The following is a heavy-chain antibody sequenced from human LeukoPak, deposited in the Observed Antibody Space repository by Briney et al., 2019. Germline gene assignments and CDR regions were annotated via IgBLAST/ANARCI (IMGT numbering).Heavy chain of an antibody. CDR1: GFTFSSYG. J-gene: IGHJ4*02. D-gene: IGHD6-19*01. Sequence: GRSLRLSCEASGFTFSSYGMHWVRQAPGKGLEWVAVISYDGSNKYYADSVKGRFTISRDNSKNTLYLQMNSLRAEDTAVYYCAKVSTYSSGWYFDYWGQGTLVTVSS. CDR2: ISYDGSNK. CDR3: AKVSTYSSGWYFDY. V-gene: IGHV3-30*18.